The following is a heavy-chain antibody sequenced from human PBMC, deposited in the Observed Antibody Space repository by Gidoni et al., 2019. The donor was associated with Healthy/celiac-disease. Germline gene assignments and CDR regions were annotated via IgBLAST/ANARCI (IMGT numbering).Heavy chain of an antibody. CDR3: ARVNSSSYGMDV. D-gene: IGHD6-6*01. Sequence: QVQLVQSGAEVNKPVASVKVSCKASGSTFTSYYMPWVRQAPGQGLEWMGITNPSGGSTSYAQKFQGRVTMTRDTSTSTVYMELSSLRSEDTAVYYCARVNSSSYGMDVWGQGTTVTVSS. V-gene: IGHV1-46*01. CDR2: TNPSGGST. J-gene: IGHJ6*02. CDR1: GSTFTSYY.